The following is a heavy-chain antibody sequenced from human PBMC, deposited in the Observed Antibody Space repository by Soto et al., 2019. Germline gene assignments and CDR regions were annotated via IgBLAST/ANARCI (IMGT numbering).Heavy chain of an antibody. CDR3: ARSLSNKVGPDY. V-gene: IGHV1-46*01. CDR2: INPSGGST. J-gene: IGHJ4*02. Sequence: ASVKVSCKASGYNLIMYYIHWVRQAPGQGLEWVGIINPSGGSTTYAQKFQGRVTMTRDTSTSTVYMDLSSLSSEDTAVYYCARSLSNKVGPDYWGQGTQVTVSS. D-gene: IGHD4-4*01. CDR1: GYNLIMYY.